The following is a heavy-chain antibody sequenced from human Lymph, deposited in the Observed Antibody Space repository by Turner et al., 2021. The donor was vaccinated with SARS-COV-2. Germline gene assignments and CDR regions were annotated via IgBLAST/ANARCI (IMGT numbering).Heavy chain of an antibody. J-gene: IGHJ4*02. V-gene: IGHV3-30-3*01. D-gene: IGHD4-17*01. CDR2: ISYDGSNK. CDR1: GFTFSSYA. CDR3: AREGMFTVTTGLDY. Sequence: QVQLVESGGGVVQPGRSLRLSCAASGFTFSSYAMHWVRQAPGKGLEWVAVISYDGSNKYFADSVRSRCTISKDNSKNTLHLQMNSLRAEDTAVYYCAREGMFTVTTGLDYWGQGTLVTVSS.